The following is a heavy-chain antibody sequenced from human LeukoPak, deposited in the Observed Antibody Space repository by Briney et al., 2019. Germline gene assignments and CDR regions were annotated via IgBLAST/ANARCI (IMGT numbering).Heavy chain of an antibody. Sequence: GGSLRLSCAASGFTFSDYYMSWIRQAPGKGLGWVSYISGDSSSISYADSVQGRFTVSRDNAKISLYLQMNSLRAEDTAVYYCARGGYYGGDDYWGQGTLVTVSS. CDR3: ARGGYYGGDDY. D-gene: IGHD4-23*01. J-gene: IGHJ4*02. CDR1: GFTFSDYY. CDR2: ISGDSSSI. V-gene: IGHV3-11*01.